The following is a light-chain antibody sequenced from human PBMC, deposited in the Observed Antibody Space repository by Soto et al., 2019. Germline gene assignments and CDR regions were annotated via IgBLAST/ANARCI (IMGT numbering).Light chain of an antibody. J-gene: IGKJ5*01. V-gene: IGKV3-20*01. CDR2: GAS. CDR3: KHYGSAPAT. CDR1: RSVSNSY. Sequence: EVGLSQSPRNQSIYTEERATLSCMASRSVSNSYFAWYQQKPGQAPRLRIYGASSRATGIPDRCSGSGSETDFTLTISILEPANCAVYYCKHYGSAPATFGQGTRLEI.